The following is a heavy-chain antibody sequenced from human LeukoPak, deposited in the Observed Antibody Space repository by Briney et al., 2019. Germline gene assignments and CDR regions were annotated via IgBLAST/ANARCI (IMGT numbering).Heavy chain of an antibody. D-gene: IGHD3-10*01. CDR2: ITGSGGST. Sequence: GGSLRLSCAASGFTFSSYAMSWVRQAPGKGLEWVSAITGSGGSTYYADSVKGRFTISRDNSKNTLYVQMNSLRAEDTAVYYCAKQRGVWFGELLSYYFDYWGQGTLVTVSS. J-gene: IGHJ4*02. V-gene: IGHV3-23*01. CDR1: GFTFSSYA. CDR3: AKQRGVWFGELLSYYFDY.